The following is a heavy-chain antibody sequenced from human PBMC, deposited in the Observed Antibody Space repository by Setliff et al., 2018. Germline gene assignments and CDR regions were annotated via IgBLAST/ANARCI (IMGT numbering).Heavy chain of an antibody. V-gene: IGHV4-4*02. D-gene: IGHD1-26*01. CDR2: IYHDGNP. Sequence: SETLSLTCAVSGVSINSLTWWSWVRQSPGKGLEWIGEIYHDGNPKFNPSVHYNASLKSRVTISIDKSKNQFSLKLSSVTAADTAVYYCAKGGGRYHSDSWGQGILVTVSS. CDR1: GVSINSLTW. CDR3: AKGGGRYHSDS. J-gene: IGHJ4*02.